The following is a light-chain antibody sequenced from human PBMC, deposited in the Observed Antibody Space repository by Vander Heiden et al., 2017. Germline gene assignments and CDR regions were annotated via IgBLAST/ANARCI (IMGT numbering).Light chain of an antibody. V-gene: IGKV1-39*01. CDR2: AAS. Sequence: DIQMTQSPSSLSASVGDRVTITCRASQNISSYLNWYQQKPGKAPKVLIYAASTLQSGVPSRLSRSGSGTDFTLTISSLQPEHFATYYCQQSYSTPLTFGQWTKLEIK. J-gene: IGKJ2*01. CDR3: QQSYSTPLT. CDR1: QNISSY.